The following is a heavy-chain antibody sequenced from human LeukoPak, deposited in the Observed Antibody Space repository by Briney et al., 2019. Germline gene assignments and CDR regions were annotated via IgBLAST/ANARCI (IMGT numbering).Heavy chain of an antibody. D-gene: IGHD6-13*01. CDR1: GFTFSSYW. CDR2: IKQDGSEK. J-gene: IGHJ3*02. CDR3: ASRIAAAGKRSAFDI. V-gene: IGHV3-7*01. Sequence: GGSLRLSCAASGFTFSSYWMSWVRQAPGKGLEWGANIKQDGSEKYYVDSVKGRFTISRDNAKNSLYLQMNSLRAEDTAVYYCASRIAAAGKRSAFDIWGQGTMVTVSS.